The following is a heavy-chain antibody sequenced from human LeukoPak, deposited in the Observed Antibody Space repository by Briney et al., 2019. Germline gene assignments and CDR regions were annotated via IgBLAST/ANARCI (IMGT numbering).Heavy chain of an antibody. Sequence: ASVKVSRKASGYSITNYAILWVRQAPGQGLEWMGWINTNTEKSTYAPGFTGRYVFSLDSSVNTAYLQISSLKAEDTALYYCATGGGYRFAYWGQGTRVAVSP. CDR1: GYSITNYA. D-gene: IGHD6-25*01. CDR2: INTNTEKS. CDR3: ATGGGYRFAY. V-gene: IGHV7-4-1*02. J-gene: IGHJ4*02.